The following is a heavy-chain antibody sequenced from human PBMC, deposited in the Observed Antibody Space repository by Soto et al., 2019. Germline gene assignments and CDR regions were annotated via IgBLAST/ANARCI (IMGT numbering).Heavy chain of an antibody. J-gene: IGHJ4*02. V-gene: IGHV3-23*01. Sequence: PGGSLRLSCAVSGLTFSNYGMTWVRQAPGKGLEWVSDISSSGANTYYADSVKGRFTISRDNSKNTLYLQMNSLRAEDTAVYYCAKDRRQSSSSYFDYWGQGTLVTVSS. CDR3: AKDRRQSSSSYFDY. CDR2: ISSSGANT. CDR1: GLTFSNYG. D-gene: IGHD6-13*01.